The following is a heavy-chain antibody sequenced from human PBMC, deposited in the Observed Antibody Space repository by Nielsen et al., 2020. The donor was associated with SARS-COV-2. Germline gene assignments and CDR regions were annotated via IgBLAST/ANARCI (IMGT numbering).Heavy chain of an antibody. Sequence: GESLKISCAASGFTFSSYAMYWVRQAPGKGLEWVSMIYAGGRKSFYTDSVKGRSTISRDDSRGTLWLQVDSLRAEDTAIYYCARDLTGPFDSWGQGTLVTVSS. D-gene: IGHD3-10*01. V-gene: IGHV3-23*03. CDR3: ARDLTGPFDS. J-gene: IGHJ4*02. CDR1: GFTFSSYA. CDR2: IYAGGRKS.